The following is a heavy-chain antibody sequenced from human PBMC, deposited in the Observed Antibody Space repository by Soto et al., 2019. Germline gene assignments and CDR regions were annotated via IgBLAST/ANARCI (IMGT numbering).Heavy chain of an antibody. CDR3: ARHSGASITIFGVVKDNWFDP. J-gene: IGHJ5*02. V-gene: IGHV4-39*01. Sequence: SETLSLTCTVSGGSISSSSYYWGWIRQPPGKGLEWIGSIYYSGSTYYNPSLKSRVTISVDTSKSQFSLKLSSVTAADTAVYYCARHSGASITIFGVVKDNWFDPWGQGTLVTVSS. CDR2: IYYSGST. CDR1: GGSISSSSYY. D-gene: IGHD3-3*01.